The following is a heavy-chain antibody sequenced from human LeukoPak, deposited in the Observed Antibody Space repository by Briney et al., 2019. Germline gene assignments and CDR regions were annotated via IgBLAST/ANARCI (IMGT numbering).Heavy chain of an antibody. CDR1: GGTFSSYA. D-gene: IGHD3-10*01. V-gene: IGHV1-69*13. CDR3: ARGPYGSGIVVGVWFDP. J-gene: IGHJ5*02. CDR2: IIPIFGTA. Sequence: SVKVSCKASGGTFSSYAISWVRQAPGQGLEWMGGIIPIFGTANYAQKFQGRVTITADESTSTAYMELSSLRSEDTAVYYCARGPYGSGIVVGVWFDPWGQGTLVTVSS.